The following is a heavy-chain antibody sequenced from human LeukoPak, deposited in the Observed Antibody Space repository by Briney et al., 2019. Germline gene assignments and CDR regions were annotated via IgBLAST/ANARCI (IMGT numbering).Heavy chain of an antibody. J-gene: IGHJ5*02. CDR2: IIPIFGTA. CDR1: GGTFSSYG. V-gene: IGHV1-69*13. Sequence: ASVKVSCKASGGTFSSYGISWVRQAPGQGLEWMGGIIPIFGTANYAQKFQGRVTITADGSTSTAYMELSSLRSEDTAVYYCAGVGATTSIEFDPWGQGTLVTVSS. D-gene: IGHD1-26*01. CDR3: AGVGATTSIEFDP.